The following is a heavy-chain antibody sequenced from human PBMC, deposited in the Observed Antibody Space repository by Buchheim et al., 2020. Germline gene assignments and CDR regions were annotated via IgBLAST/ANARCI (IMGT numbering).Heavy chain of an antibody. D-gene: IGHD3-22*01. V-gene: IGHV3-48*01. Sequence: EVQLVESGGGLVQPGGSLRLSCAASGFTFSSYSMNWVRQAPGKGLEWVSYISSSSSTIYYADSVKGRFTISRDNAKNSLYRQMNSLRAEDTAVYYCAREDNHYYHRAFDYWGQGTL. CDR1: GFTFSSYS. CDR2: ISSSSSTI. J-gene: IGHJ4*02. CDR3: AREDNHYYHRAFDY.